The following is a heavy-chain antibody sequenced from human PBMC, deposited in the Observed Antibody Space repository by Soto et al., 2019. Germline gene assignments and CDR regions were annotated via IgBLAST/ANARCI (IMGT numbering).Heavy chain of an antibody. D-gene: IGHD6-13*01. V-gene: IGHV3-74*01. CDR3: ARAAYSSSWYADWFAP. Sequence: EVQLVESGGGLVQPGGSLRLSCAASGFTFSSYWMHWVRQAPGKGLVWVSRINSDGSSTSYAESVKGRFTISRDNAKNALYLQMNSLRAEDTAVYYCARAAYSSSWYADWFAPWGQGTLVTVSS. CDR1: GFTFSSYW. J-gene: IGHJ5*02. CDR2: INSDGSST.